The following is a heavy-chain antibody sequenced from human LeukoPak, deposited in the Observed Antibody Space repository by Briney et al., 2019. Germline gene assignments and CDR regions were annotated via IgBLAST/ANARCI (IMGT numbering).Heavy chain of an antibody. D-gene: IGHD2-2*03. J-gene: IGHJ4*02. V-gene: IGHV3-7*01. Sequence: GGSLRLSCAASGFTFSSYVMSWVRQAPGKGLEWVANIKQDGSEKYYVDSVKGRFTISRDNAKNSLYLQMNSLRAEDTAIYYCARIGYSSSSFDFWGQGTVVTVSS. CDR3: ARIGYSSSSFDF. CDR1: GFTFSSYV. CDR2: IKQDGSEK.